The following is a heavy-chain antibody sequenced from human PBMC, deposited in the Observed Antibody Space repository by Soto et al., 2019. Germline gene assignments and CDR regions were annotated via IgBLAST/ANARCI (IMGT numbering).Heavy chain of an antibody. CDR2: INAGNGNT. V-gene: IGHV1-3*01. CDR3: ARAYYDFWCGYHARPGPRY. J-gene: IGHJ4*02. Sequence: ASVKVSCKASGYTFTSYAMHWGSQAPGQRLEWMGWINAGNGNTKYSQKFQGRVTITRDTSASTAYMELSSLRSEDTAVYYCARAYYDFWCGYHARPGPRYWGKGTLVPVTS. CDR1: GYTFTSYA. D-gene: IGHD3-3*01.